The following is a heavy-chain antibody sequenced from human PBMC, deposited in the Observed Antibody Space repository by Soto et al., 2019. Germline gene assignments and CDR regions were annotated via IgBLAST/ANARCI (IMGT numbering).Heavy chain of an antibody. V-gene: IGHV3-66*01. CDR2: IHSGGDT. D-gene: IGHD1-7*01. Sequence: EVQLVESGGDLVQPGGSLRLSCAASGFAVSSNYMTWVRQAPGKGLEWVSVIHSGGDTHYADSVGGRFTISRDNSKNTRYLQMNSLRAEDTAVYYCARSRTGTTYGGMDVWGQGTTVTVSS. J-gene: IGHJ6*02. CDR3: ARSRTGTTYGGMDV. CDR1: GFAVSSNY.